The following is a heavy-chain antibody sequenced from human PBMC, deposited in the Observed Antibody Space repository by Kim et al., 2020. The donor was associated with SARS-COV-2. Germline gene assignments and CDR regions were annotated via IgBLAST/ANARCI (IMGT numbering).Heavy chain of an antibody. V-gene: IGHV3-30*18. Sequence: GGSLRLSCASSGFTFSSYGMHWVRQAPGKGLEWVAVISYDGSNKYYADSVKGRFTISRDNSKNTLYLQMNSLRAEDTSVYYCAKAVHDYGYYYFDYWGQGPLVTVSS. CDR3: AKAVHDYGYYYFDY. CDR1: GFTFSSYG. D-gene: IGHD4-17*01. J-gene: IGHJ4*02. CDR2: ISYDGSNK.